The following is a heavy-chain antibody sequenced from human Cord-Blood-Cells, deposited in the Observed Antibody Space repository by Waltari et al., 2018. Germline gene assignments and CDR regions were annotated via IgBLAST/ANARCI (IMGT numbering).Heavy chain of an antibody. V-gene: IGHV1-2*04. Sequence: QVQLVQSGAEVKKPGASVKVSCTASGYTFTGYYMHWVRQAPGQGREWMGWINPNSGGTNYAQKLQGWVTMTRDTSISTAYMELSRLRSDDTAVYYCARGRSANWGDYWGQGTLVTVSS. CDR1: GYTFTGYY. CDR2: INPNSGGT. D-gene: IGHD7-27*01. J-gene: IGHJ4*02. CDR3: ARGRSANWGDY.